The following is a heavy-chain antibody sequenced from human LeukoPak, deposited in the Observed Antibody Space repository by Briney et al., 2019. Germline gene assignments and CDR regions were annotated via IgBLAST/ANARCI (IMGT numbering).Heavy chain of an antibody. J-gene: IGHJ6*02. V-gene: IGHV3-43*02. D-gene: IGHD5-18*01. Sequence: PGGSLRLSCAASGFTFDDYAMLWVRQNPGRGLEWVSLISGDGGSTYYADSVKGRFTISRDNSKNSLYLQMNSLRTEDTALYYCAKGQTWIQLWSQDYGMDVWGQGTTVTVSS. CDR1: GFTFDDYA. CDR3: AKGQTWIQLWSQDYGMDV. CDR2: ISGDGGST.